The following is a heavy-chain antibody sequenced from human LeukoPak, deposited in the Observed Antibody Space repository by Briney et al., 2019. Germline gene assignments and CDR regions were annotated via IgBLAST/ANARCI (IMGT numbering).Heavy chain of an antibody. CDR2: IYTSGST. J-gene: IGHJ6*02. CDR1: GGSISSGSYY. Sequence: PSQTLSLTCTVSGGSISSGSYYWSWIRQPAGKGLEWIGRIYTSGSTNYNPSLKSRVIISVDTSKNQFSLKLSSVTAADTAVYYWARDLDFWSGYDVYYYGMDVWGQGTTVTVSS. D-gene: IGHD3-3*01. V-gene: IGHV4-61*02. CDR3: ARDLDFWSGYDVYYYGMDV.